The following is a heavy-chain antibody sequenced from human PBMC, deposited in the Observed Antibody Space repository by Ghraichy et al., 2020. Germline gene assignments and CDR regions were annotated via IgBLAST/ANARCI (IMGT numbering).Heavy chain of an antibody. V-gene: IGHV3-49*04. J-gene: IGHJ4*02. Sequence: GGSLRLSCTASGFTFGDYAISWVRQAPGEGLEWVAFIRSKAYTGTTEYAASVKGRFTISRDDSKSIAYLQMNSLGTEDTAVYYCTRDLRNSGNYYPIYWGQGTLVTVSS. D-gene: IGHD3-22*01. CDR3: TRDLRNSGNYYPIY. CDR2: IRSKAYTGTT. CDR1: GFTFGDYA.